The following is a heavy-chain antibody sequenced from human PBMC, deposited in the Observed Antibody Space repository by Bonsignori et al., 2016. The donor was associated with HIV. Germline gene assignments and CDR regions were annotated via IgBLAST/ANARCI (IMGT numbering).Heavy chain of an antibody. J-gene: IGHJ3*01. D-gene: IGHD1-26*01. CDR2: IGWNSENI. V-gene: IGHV3-9*01. CDR3: AKDGGSYYGIDGFHF. Sequence: VRQMPEKGLEWVSGIGWNSENIGYADSVKGRFTISRDNAKNCLYLQMDRLRPEDTALYYCAKDGGSYYGIDGFHFWGQGTMVTVSS.